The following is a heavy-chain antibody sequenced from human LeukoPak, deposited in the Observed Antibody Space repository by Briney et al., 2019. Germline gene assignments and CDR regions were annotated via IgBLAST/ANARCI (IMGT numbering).Heavy chain of an antibody. Sequence: ASVTVSCTASGYTFTGYYMHWVRQAPGQGLEWMGRINPNSGGTNYAQKFQGRVTMTRDTSISTAYMELSRLRSDDTAVYYCAREVYYYDSSGYYYFDYWGQGTLVTVSS. CDR2: INPNSGGT. CDR3: AREVYYYDSSGYYYFDY. J-gene: IGHJ4*02. CDR1: GYTFTGYY. V-gene: IGHV1-2*06. D-gene: IGHD3-22*01.